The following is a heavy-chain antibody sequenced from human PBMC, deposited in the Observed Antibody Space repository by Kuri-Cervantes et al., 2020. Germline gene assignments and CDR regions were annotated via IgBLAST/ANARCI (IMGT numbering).Heavy chain of an antibody. Sequence: SETLSLTCTVSGDSIRSYYWGWVRQPAGKGLEWIGRIYTSGSTSYNPSLKSRVTISVDKSKNEFSLKLSSVIAADTAVYYCAKSPSHIAVAGTGYYYYYMDVWGKGTTVTVSS. J-gene: IGHJ6*03. D-gene: IGHD6-19*01. CDR1: GDSIRSYY. CDR3: AKSPSHIAVAGTGYYYYYMDV. V-gene: IGHV4-4*07. CDR2: IYTSGST.